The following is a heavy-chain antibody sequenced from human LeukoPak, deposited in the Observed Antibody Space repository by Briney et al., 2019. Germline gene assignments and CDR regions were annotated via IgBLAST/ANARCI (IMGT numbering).Heavy chain of an antibody. J-gene: IGHJ2*01. CDR3: VRDGLAAATLQWCFDL. CDR1: GFTFSSYS. V-gene: IGHV3-21*01. Sequence: NPGGSLRLSCAASGFTFSSYSMNWVRQAPGKGLEWVSSISSSSSYIYYADSVKGRFTISRDNSRNSLYLQMNSLRAEDTAVYYGVRDGLAAATLQWCFDLCGRGTLVTVSS. D-gene: IGHD2-15*01. CDR2: ISSSSSYI.